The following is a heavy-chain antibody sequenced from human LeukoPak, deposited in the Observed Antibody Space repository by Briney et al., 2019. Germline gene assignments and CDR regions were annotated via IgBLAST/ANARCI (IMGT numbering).Heavy chain of an antibody. D-gene: IGHD6-13*01. CDR2: ISSSSTI. Sequence: MAGGSLRLSCAASGLTFSSYAMTWVRQAPGKGLEWVSYISSSSTIYYADSVKGRFTIARDNAKNSLYLQMNSLRAEDTAVYYCARDRASSWAFDYWGQGTLVTVSS. CDR1: GLTFSSYA. J-gene: IGHJ4*02. CDR3: ARDRASSWAFDY. V-gene: IGHV3-69-1*01.